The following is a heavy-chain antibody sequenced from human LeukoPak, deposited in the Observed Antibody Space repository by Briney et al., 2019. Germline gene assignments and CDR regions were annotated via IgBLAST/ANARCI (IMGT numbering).Heavy chain of an antibody. CDR3: ASLWFGELLWKESRYRYFDH. CDR1: GYIFTSYW. V-gene: IGHV5-51*01. Sequence: GESLKISCKGSGYIFTSYWIGWVRQMPGKGLEWMGIIYPGDSDTRYSPSFQGQVTISADKSISTAYLQWSSLKASDTAMYYCASLWFGELLWKESRYRYFDHWGRGTLVTVSS. CDR2: IYPGDSDT. D-gene: IGHD3-10*01. J-gene: IGHJ2*01.